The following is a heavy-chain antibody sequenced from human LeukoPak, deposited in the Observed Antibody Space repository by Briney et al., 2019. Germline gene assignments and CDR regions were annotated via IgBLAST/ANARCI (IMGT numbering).Heavy chain of an antibody. CDR2: IIPIFGTA. CDR1: GGTFSSYV. Sequence: SVKVSCKASGGTFSSYVISWVRQAPGQGLEWMGGIIPIFGTANYAQKFQGRVTITTDESTSTAYMELSSLRSEDTAVYYCARSESSLSEMATIGPLNFDYWGQGTLVAVSS. V-gene: IGHV1-69*05. J-gene: IGHJ4*02. CDR3: ARSESSLSEMATIGPLNFDY. D-gene: IGHD5-24*01.